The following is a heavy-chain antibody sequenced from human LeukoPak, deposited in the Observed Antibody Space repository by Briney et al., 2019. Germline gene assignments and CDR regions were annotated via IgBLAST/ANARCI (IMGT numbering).Heavy chain of an antibody. CDR3: ARGMSSGYDFDY. CDR2: IKQDGSEK. J-gene: IGHJ4*02. Sequence: GGSLRLSCAASGFTFSSYWMTWVRQAPGKGLEWVANIKQDGSEKYYVDSVKGRFTISRDNAKNSLYLPMNSLRAEDTAVSYCARGMSSGYDFDYWGQGTLVTVSS. D-gene: IGHD5-12*01. CDR1: GFTFSSYW. V-gene: IGHV3-7*01.